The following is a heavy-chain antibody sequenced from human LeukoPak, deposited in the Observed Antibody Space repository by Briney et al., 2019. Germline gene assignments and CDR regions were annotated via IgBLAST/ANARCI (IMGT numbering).Heavy chain of an antibody. CDR3: ARGVLAAGGYFQH. Sequence: SETLSLTCTVSGGSISSSNWWSWVRQPPGKGLEWIGEIYHSGSTNYNPSLKSRVTISVDTSKNQFSLKLSSVTAADTAVYYCARGVLAAGGYFQHWGQGTLVTVSS. CDR2: IYHSGST. D-gene: IGHD2-15*01. V-gene: IGHV4-4*02. CDR1: GGSISSSNW. J-gene: IGHJ1*01.